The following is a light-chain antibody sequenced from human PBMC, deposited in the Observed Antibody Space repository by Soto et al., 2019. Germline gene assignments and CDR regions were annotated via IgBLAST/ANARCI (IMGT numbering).Light chain of an antibody. CDR1: QSISSW. CDR3: QQYETFSGT. J-gene: IGKJ1*01. Sequence: DIQMTQSPSTLSASVGDRVSITGRASQSISSWLAWYQQKPGEAPKLLIYDASALPRGVPSRFSGSGSGTKFTLTIASLHPDDFATYYCQQYETFSGTFGPGTKVDIK. V-gene: IGKV1-5*01. CDR2: DAS.